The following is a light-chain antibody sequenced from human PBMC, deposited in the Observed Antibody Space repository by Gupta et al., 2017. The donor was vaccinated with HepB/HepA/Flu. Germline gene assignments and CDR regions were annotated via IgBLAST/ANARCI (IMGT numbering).Light chain of an antibody. V-gene: IGLV2-8*01. CDR1: SSDVGGYNY. CDR3: SSYAGGKYV. J-gene: IGLJ1*01. CDR2: EVN. Sequence: QSALTQPPSASGSPGQSVTISCTGTSSDVGGYNYVSWYQQHPGKAPKLMIYEVNMRPSGVPDRFSGSKPGNTASLTVSGLQADDEADYYCSSYAGGKYVFGTGTKVTVL.